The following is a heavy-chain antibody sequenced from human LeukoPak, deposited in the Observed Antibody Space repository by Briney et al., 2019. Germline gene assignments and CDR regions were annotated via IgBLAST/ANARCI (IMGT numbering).Heavy chain of an antibody. CDR2: VYYNGIT. CDR1: GVSINIYF. CDR3: ASQLGGTTFH. Sequence: SETLSLTCTVSGVSINIYFWSWIRQPPGQGLEWIGYVYYNGITNYNPSLKSRVSISLDTSKNQFSLRLNSVTAAETAVYYCASQLGGTTFHWGQGTLVTVSS. D-gene: IGHD1/OR15-1a*01. V-gene: IGHV4-59*01. J-gene: IGHJ4*02.